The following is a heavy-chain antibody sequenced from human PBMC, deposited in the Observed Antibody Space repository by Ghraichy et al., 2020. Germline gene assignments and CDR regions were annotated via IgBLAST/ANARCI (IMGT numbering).Heavy chain of an antibody. CDR3: ARTITVGYGASLGLNWFDP. J-gene: IGHJ5*02. D-gene: IGHD4-17*01. CDR2: ISGSGGST. V-gene: IGHV3-23*01. Sequence: GESLNISCAASGFTFSTYAMSWVRQAPGKGLEWVSAISGSGGSTYYADSVKGHFTISRDNSKNTLYLQMNSLRAEDTAVYYCARTITVGYGASLGLNWFDPWGQGTLVTVSS. CDR1: GFTFSTYA.